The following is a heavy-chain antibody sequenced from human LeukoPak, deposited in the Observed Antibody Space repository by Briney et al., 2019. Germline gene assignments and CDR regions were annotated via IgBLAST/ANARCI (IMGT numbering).Heavy chain of an antibody. CDR2: IYYSGST. D-gene: IGHD3-16*01. CDR1: GGSISSSSYY. Sequence: SETLSLTCTVSGGSISSSSYYWGWIRQPPGKGLEWIGSIYYSGSTYYNPSLKSRVTISVDTSKNQFSLKLSSVTAADTAVYYCAGGGGGVVDYWGQGTLVTVSS. J-gene: IGHJ4*02. V-gene: IGHV4-39*07. CDR3: AGGGGGVVDY.